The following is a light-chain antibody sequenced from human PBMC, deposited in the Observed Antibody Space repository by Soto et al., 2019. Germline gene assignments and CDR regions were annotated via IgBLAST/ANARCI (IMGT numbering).Light chain of an antibody. CDR2: GAS. CDR3: HQYGSSLWT. Sequence: EIVLTQSPGTLSLSPGERATLSCRASQSVSSSSLAWYQQKPGQAPRLLIYGASSRATGIPDRFSGSGSGTDFNLTISRLEPEDFAVYYCHQYGSSLWTFGQGTKVEIK. V-gene: IGKV3-20*01. J-gene: IGKJ1*01. CDR1: QSVSSSS.